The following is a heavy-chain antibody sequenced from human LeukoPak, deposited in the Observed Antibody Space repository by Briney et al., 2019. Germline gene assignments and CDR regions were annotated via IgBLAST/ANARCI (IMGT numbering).Heavy chain of an antibody. J-gene: IGHJ4*02. V-gene: IGHV1-69*05. CDR3: AGGRYFDWLPSCYFDY. Sequence: ASVKVSCKASGGTFSSYAISWVRQAPGQGLEWMGGIIPIFGTANYAQEFQGRVTITTDESTSTAYMELSSLRSEDTAVYYCAGGRYFDWLPSCYFDYWGQGTLVTVSS. CDR1: GGTFSSYA. D-gene: IGHD3-9*01. CDR2: IIPIFGTA.